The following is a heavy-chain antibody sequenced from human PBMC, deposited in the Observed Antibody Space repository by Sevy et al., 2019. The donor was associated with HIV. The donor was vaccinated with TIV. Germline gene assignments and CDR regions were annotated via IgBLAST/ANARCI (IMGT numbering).Heavy chain of an antibody. J-gene: IGHJ3*02. CDR3: ARRGLLNMWDAFDI. Sequence: GGSLRLSCAASGFTFSDYYMSWIRQAPGKGLEWVSYITGNSTYTNYADSVKGRFTVSRDNARNSLYLQMNSLRAEDTAVYYCARRGLLNMWDAFDIWGQGTMVTVSS. D-gene: IGHD3-9*01. V-gene: IGHV3-11*06. CDR1: GFTFSDYY. CDR2: ITGNSTYT.